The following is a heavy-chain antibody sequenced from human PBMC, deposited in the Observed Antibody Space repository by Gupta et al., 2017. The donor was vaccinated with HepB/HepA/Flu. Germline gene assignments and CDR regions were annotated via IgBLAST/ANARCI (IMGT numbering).Heavy chain of an antibody. V-gene: IGHV5-51*01. Sequence: EVQLVQSGAEVKKPGESLKISCQGSGYNFNNYWIGWVRQMPGKGLEWMGIISPADSDTRYRPSFQGQVTMSADKSINTAYLQWSSLKASDTAMYYCARQGSTWYSSTYWGQGTLVTVSS. CDR3: ARQGSTWYSSTY. J-gene: IGHJ4*02. CDR1: GYNFNNYW. CDR2: ISPADSDT. D-gene: IGHD6-13*01.